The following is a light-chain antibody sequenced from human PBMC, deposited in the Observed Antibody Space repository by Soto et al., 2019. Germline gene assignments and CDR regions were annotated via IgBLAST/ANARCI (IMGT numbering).Light chain of an antibody. J-gene: IGKJ1*01. Sequence: EIVMTQSPATLSVSPGERATLSCRASQSVSSNLAWYQQKPGQAPRLLIYGASTRATTTPGRFSGSGSGTEFTLTISSPQSEDFAVYYCQQYGSSPQTFGQGTKVDIK. CDR3: QQYGSSPQT. CDR1: QSVSSN. CDR2: GAS. V-gene: IGKV3D-15*01.